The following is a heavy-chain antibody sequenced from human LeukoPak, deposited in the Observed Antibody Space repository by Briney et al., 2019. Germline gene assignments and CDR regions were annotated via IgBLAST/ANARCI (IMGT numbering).Heavy chain of an antibody. D-gene: IGHD3-16*01. V-gene: IGHV4-39*01. J-gene: IGHJ5*02. CDR1: GGSISSSDYL. CDR3: VRRNYVSGRIDP. CDR2: FYYNGVT. Sequence: SETLSLTCTVSGGSISSSDYLWAWVRQPPGKGLEWIDDFYYNGVTSHDPSLKSRVTISVDTSKNQFSLNLTSVTAADTAVYHCVRRNYVSGRIDPWGQGTLVTVSS.